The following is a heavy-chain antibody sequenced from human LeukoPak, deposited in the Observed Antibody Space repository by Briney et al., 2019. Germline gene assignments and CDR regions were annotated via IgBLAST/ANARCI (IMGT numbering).Heavy chain of an antibody. CDR2: IYTSGST. CDR3: ARAPTRIAAATGHYYYYGMDV. D-gene: IGHD6-13*01. Sequence: PSETLSLTCTVSGGSISSYYWSWIRQPAGKGLEWIGRIYTSGSTNYNPSLKSRVTMSVDTPKNQFSLKLSSVTAADTAVYYCARAPTRIAAATGHYYYYGMDVWGQGTTVTVSS. J-gene: IGHJ6*02. CDR1: GGSISSYY. V-gene: IGHV4-4*07.